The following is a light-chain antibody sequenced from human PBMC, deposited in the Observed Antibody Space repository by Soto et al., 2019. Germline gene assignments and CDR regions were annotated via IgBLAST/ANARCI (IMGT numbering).Light chain of an antibody. CDR2: GNS. Sequence: QSVLTQPPSVSGAPGQRVTISCTGSRSNIGAGYDVHWYQQLPGTAPKLLMYGNSNRPSGVPDRFSGSKSGTSASLAITGLQAEDEADYYCQSYDSSLSAPYVFGTGTKVTVL. CDR3: QSYDSSLSAPYV. CDR1: RSNIGAGYD. V-gene: IGLV1-40*01. J-gene: IGLJ1*01.